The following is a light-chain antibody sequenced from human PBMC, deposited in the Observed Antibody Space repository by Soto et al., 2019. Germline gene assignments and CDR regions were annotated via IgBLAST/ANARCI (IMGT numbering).Light chain of an antibody. CDR1: QTINNY. CDR2: GAS. V-gene: IGKV1-39*01. CDR3: QQSYDSPPT. J-gene: IGKJ4*01. Sequence: DIQMTQSPSTLSASAGDRVTITSRASQTINNYLNWYQQKPGKAPKCLIYGASSLQSGVSSRFSGRGSGTDYTLTISSLQPEDFATYYCQQSYDSPPTFGGGTKVDIK.